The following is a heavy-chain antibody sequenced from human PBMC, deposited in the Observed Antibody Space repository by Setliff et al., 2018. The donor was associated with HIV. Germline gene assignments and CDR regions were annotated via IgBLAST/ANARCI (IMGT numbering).Heavy chain of an antibody. Sequence: GGSLRLSCAASGFIFGRYGMHWVRQAPGKGLEWVALIWYDGSHETYADSVRGRFSISRDNSNNMLYLQMNSLRAEDTAVYYCASAHSSLSVYYYYMDVWGKGTTVTVSS. V-gene: IGHV3-33*01. CDR2: IWYDGSHE. CDR1: GFIFGRYG. D-gene: IGHD3-3*01. J-gene: IGHJ6*03. CDR3: ASAHSSLSVYYYYMDV.